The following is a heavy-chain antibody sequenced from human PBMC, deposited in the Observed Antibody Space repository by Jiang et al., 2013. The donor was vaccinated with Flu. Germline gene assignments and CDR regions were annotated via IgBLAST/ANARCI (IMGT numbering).Heavy chain of an antibody. CDR3: AKDLKIQLSRAFDI. Sequence: SAISGSGGSTYYADSVKGRFTISRDNSKNTLYLQMNSLRAEDTAVYYCAKDLKIQLSRAFDIWGQGTMVTVSS. V-gene: IGHV3-23*01. D-gene: IGHD5-18*01. CDR2: ISGSGGST. J-gene: IGHJ3*02.